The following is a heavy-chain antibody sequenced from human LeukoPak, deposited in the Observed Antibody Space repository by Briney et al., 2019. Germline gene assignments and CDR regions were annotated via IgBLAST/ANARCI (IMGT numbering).Heavy chain of an antibody. V-gene: IGHV4-59*01. D-gene: IGHD5-24*01. CDR2: IYYSGST. CDR3: ATYREMATSYYFDY. CDR1: GGSISSYY. J-gene: IGHJ4*02. Sequence: PSQTLSLTCTVSGGSISSYYWSWIRQPPGKGLEWIGYIYYSGSTNYNPSLKSRVTISVDTSKNQFSLKLSSVTAADTAVYYCATYREMATSYYFDYWGQGTLVTVSS.